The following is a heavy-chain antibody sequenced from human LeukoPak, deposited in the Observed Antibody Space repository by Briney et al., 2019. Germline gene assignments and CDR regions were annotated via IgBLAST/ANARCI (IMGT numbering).Heavy chain of an antibody. CDR1: GFIFDNYV. CDR2: ISGDGGST. V-gene: IGHV3-43*02. J-gene: IGHJ4*02. CDR3: ARESETSGWRDY. Sequence: GGSLRLSCAAPGFIFDNYVIHWVPQAPGKGLEWVSLISGDGGSTFYADSVRGRFTISRDNTRKSLSLQMSSLRSEDTALYYCARESETSGWRDYWGQGTLVTVSS. D-gene: IGHD6-19*01.